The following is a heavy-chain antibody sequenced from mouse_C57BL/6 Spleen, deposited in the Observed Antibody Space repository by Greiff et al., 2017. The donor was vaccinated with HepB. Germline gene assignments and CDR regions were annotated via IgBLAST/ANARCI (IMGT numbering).Heavy chain of an antibody. J-gene: IGHJ4*01. V-gene: IGHV3-6*01. CDR1: GYSITSGYY. CDR2: ISYDGSN. CDR3: ARDRRGFGDAMDY. Sequence: EVQLVESGPGLVKPSQSLSLTCSVPGYSITSGYYWNWIRQFPGNKLEWMGYISYDGSNNYNPSLKNRISITRDTSKNQFFLKLNSVTTEDTATYYCARDRRGFGDAMDYWGQGTSVTVSS.